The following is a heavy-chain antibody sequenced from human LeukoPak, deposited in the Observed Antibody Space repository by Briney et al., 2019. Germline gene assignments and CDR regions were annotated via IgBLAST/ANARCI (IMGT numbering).Heavy chain of an antibody. CDR1: GYTFTSYA. J-gene: IGHJ3*02. CDR3: ARQANYDSSGYSRNGAFDI. D-gene: IGHD3-22*01. V-gene: IGHV7-4-1*02. Sequence: ASVKVSCKASGYTFTSYAMNWVRQAPGQGLEWMGWINTNTGNPTYAQGFTGRFVFSLDTSVSTAYLQISSLKAEDTAVYYCARQANYDSSGYSRNGAFDIWGQGTMVTVSS. CDR2: INTNTGNP.